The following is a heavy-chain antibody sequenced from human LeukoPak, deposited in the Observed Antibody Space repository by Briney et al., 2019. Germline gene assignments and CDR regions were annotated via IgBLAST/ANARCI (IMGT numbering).Heavy chain of an antibody. Sequence: SETLSLTCIVSGGSISSYYWSWIRQPPGKGLEWIGYIYYSGSTNYNPSLKSRVTISVDTSKNQFPLKLSSVTAADTAVYYCARSHSSGWRGDAFDIWGQGTMVTVSS. V-gene: IGHV4-59*01. CDR1: GGSISSYY. D-gene: IGHD6-19*01. J-gene: IGHJ3*02. CDR2: IYYSGST. CDR3: ARSHSSGWRGDAFDI.